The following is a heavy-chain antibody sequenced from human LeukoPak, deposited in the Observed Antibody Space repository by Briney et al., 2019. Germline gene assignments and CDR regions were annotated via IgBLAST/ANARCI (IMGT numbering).Heavy chain of an antibody. J-gene: IGHJ4*02. V-gene: IGHV1-18*01. CDR2: ISAYNGNT. D-gene: IGHD5-18*01. CDR3: ARDRGGVDTAMLGDY. Sequence: GASVKVSCKASSYTFTSYGISWVRQAPGQGLEWMGWISAYNGNTNYAQKLQGRVTMTTDTSTSTAYMELRSLRSDDTAVYYCARDRGGVDTAMLGDYWGQGTLVTVSS. CDR1: SYTFTSYG.